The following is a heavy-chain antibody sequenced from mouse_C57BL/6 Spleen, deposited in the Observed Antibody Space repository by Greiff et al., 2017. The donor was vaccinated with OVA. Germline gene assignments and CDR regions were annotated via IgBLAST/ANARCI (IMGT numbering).Heavy chain of an antibody. D-gene: IGHD2-4*01. CDR1: GFTFSDYG. CDR3: ARDDFRGLDY. J-gene: IGHJ2*01. CDR2: ISSGSSTI. Sequence: EVQLKESGGGLVKPGGSLKLSCAASGFTFSDYGMHWVRQAPEKGLEWVAYISSGSSTIYYADTVKGRFTISRDNAKNTLFLQMTSLRSEDTAMYYCARDDFRGLDYWGQGTTLTVSS. V-gene: IGHV5-17*01.